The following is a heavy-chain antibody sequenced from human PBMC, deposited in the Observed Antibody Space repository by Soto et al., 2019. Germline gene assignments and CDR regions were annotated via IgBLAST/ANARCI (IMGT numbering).Heavy chain of an antibody. CDR1: GFSLTTRGVG. CDR3: ALSVPLGGVLVSYFYGMGV. J-gene: IGHJ6*02. CDR2: IYWDNHK. D-gene: IGHD3-16*01. V-gene: IGHV2-5*02. Sequence: QITLRESGPTLVKPTQTLTLTCTFSGFSLTTRGVGVGWIRQPPGKALEWLALIYWDNHKVYSPSLQSRLTIAKEASRNQVFLTMTSMDPLDTGTYYCALSVPLGGVLVSYFYGMGVWGQGTTVIVSS.